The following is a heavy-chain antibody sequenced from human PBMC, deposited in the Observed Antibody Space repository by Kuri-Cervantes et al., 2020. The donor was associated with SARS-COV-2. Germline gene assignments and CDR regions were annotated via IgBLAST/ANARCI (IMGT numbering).Heavy chain of an antibody. Sequence: SVKVSCKASGGTFSSYAISWVRQAPGQGLEWMGRIIPILGTANYAQKFQGRVTITTDESTSTAYMELSSLRSEDTAVYYCAKGHNSGWHKPPIDYWGQGALVTVSS. J-gene: IGHJ4*02. V-gene: IGHV1-69*11. CDR3: AKGHNSGWHKPPIDY. CDR2: IIPILGTA. CDR1: GGTFSSYA. D-gene: IGHD6-19*01.